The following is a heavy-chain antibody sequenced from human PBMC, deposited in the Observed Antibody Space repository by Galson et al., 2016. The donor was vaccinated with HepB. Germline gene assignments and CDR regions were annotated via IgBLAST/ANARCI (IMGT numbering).Heavy chain of an antibody. J-gene: IGHJ4*02. V-gene: IGHV3-23*01. Sequence: SLRLSCAASGLTFSSYGMSWVRQAPGKGLEWVSTMSGSGGTTYYADSVKGRFTSSRDNSRNTVFLQMNSLTAEDTAVYYCAKAPSGWSYYFDYWGQGIPVTVSS. CDR2: MSGSGGTT. CDR3: AKAPSGWSYYFDY. D-gene: IGHD6-19*01. CDR1: GLTFSSYG.